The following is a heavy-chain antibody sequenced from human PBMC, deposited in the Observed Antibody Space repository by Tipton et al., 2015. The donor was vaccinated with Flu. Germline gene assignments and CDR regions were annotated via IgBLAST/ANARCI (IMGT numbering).Heavy chain of an antibody. CDR2: IYTSGST. J-gene: IGHJ3*02. CDR1: GGSISSGSYY. Sequence: TLSLTCTVSGGSISSGSYYWSWIRQPAGKGLEWIGRIYTSGSTNYNPSLKSRVTISVDTSKNQFSLKLSSVTAADTAVYYWARGVIYYDSSGPITDAFDIWGQGTMVTVSS. D-gene: IGHD3-22*01. V-gene: IGHV4-61*02. CDR3: ARGVIYYDSSGPITDAFDI.